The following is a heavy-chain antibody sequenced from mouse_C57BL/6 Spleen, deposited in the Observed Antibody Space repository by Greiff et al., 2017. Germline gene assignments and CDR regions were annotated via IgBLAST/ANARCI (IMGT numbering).Heavy chain of an antibody. CDR2: INYDGSST. CDR1: GFTFSDYY. V-gene: IGHV5-16*01. D-gene: IGHD2-13*01. Sequence: EVTLVESEGGLVQPGSSMKLSCTASGFTFSDYYMAWVRQVPETGLEWVSNINYDGSSTYYLDSLKSRFIISRENAKNILYLQMSSLKSEDTATYYCARVGDPWYFDVWGTGTTVTVSS. J-gene: IGHJ1*03. CDR3: ARVGDPWYFDV.